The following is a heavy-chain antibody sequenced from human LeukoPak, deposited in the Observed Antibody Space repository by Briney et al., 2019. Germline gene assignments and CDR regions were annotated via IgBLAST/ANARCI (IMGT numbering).Heavy chain of an antibody. J-gene: IGHJ6*04. CDR1: EFSVGSNY. CDR2: IYSGGST. CDR3: AELGITMIGGV. V-gene: IGHV3-66*01. Sequence: GGSLRLSCAASEFSVGSNYMTWVRQAPGKGLEWVSLIYSGGSTYYSDSVKGRFTISRDNSKNTLYLQMNSLRAEDTAVYYCAELGITMIGGVWGKGTTVTISS. D-gene: IGHD3-10*02.